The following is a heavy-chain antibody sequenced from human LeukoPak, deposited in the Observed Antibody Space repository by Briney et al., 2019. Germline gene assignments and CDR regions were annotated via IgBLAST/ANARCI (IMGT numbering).Heavy chain of an antibody. D-gene: IGHD3-22*01. CDR2: INSDGSST. Sequence: GGSLRLSCAASGFTFSIYWMHWVRQAPGKGLVWVSRINSDGSSTSYADSVKGRFTISRDNAKNTLYLQMNSLRAEDTAVYYCAREKDYYDSSGYFAYWGQGTLVTVSS. J-gene: IGHJ4*02. V-gene: IGHV3-74*01. CDR1: GFTFSIYW. CDR3: AREKDYYDSSGYFAY.